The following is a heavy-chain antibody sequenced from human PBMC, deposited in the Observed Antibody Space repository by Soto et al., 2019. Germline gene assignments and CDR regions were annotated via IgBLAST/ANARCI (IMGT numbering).Heavy chain of an antibody. CDR1: GFFFTDYF. CDR3: ARQLERRVGAASH. CDR2: ISPSGDVT. V-gene: IGHV3-11*01. Sequence: QVQLAESGGGLVKSGGSLTLSCSTSGFFFTDYFMSWIRQATGKGLEWVSYISPSGDVTHYADSVKGRFTISRDNTKNSLFLQMSSLRDDDTAVYYCARQLERRVGAASHWGQGTRVSVSS. J-gene: IGHJ4*02. D-gene: IGHD1-26*01.